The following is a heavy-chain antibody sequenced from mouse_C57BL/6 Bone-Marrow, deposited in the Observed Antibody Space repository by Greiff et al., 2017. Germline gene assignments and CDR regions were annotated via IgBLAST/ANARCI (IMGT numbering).Heavy chain of an antibody. D-gene: IGHD5-1-1*01. CDR3: VRRNNAMDY. J-gene: IGHJ4*01. CDR2: IRSKSNNYAT. Sequence: EVQLQESGGGLVQPKGSLKLSCAASGFSFNTYAMNWVRQAPGKGLEWVARIRSKSNNYATYYADSVKDRFTISRDDSASMLYLQMNNLKTEDTAMYYCVRRNNAMDYWGQGTSVTVSS. CDR1: GFSFNTYA. V-gene: IGHV10-1*01.